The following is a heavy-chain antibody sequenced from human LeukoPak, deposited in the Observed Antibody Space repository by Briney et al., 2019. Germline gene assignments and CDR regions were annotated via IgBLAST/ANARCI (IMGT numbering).Heavy chain of an antibody. V-gene: IGHV1-58*02. D-gene: IGHD5-12*01. Sequence: SVKVSCKASGFTFTSSAMQWVRQARGQRLEWIGWIVVGSGNTNYAQKFQERVTITRDMSTSTAYMELSSLRSEDTAVYYCAAFMVATSNFVDYWGQGTLVTVSS. CDR1: GFTFTSSA. CDR2: IVVGSGNT. CDR3: AAFMVATSNFVDY. J-gene: IGHJ4*02.